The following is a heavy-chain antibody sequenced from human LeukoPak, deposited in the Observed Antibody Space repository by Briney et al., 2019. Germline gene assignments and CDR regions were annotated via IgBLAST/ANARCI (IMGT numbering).Heavy chain of an antibody. CDR3: ARRILTTPNWFDP. CDR2: IYYSGNT. Sequence: SETLSLTCTVSGGSISNYYWTWLRQPPGKGLEWIGYIYYSGNTNYNPSLKSRVTISLDTSKNQFSLKLRSVTAADTAVYYCARRILTTPNWFDPWGQGTLVSVSS. CDR1: GGSISNYY. D-gene: IGHD1-1*01. J-gene: IGHJ5*02. V-gene: IGHV4-59*08.